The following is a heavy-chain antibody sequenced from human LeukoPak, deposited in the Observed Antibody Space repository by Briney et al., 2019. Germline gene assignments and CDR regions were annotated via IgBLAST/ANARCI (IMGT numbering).Heavy chain of an antibody. J-gene: IGHJ4*02. CDR1: GGSISRGSYY. D-gene: IGHD5-24*01. V-gene: IGHV4-61*02. CDR2: IYTSGTT. CDR3: ARKRWLQLGYFDF. Sequence: PSETLSLTCTVSGGSISRGSYYYSWIRQPAGKGLEWLGRIYTSGTTNYNPSLKSRVTISVDTSKNQFSLKVSSVTAADTAVYYCARKRWLQLGYFDFWGQGTLVTVSS.